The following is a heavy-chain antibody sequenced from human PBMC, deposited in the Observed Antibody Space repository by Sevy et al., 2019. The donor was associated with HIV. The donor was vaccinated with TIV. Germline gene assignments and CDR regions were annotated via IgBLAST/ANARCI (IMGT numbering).Heavy chain of an antibody. V-gene: IGHV3-21*01. D-gene: IGHD3-22*01. Sequence: GSLRLSCAASGFTFSSYSMNWVRQAPGKGLEWVSSISSSSSYIYYADSVKGRFTISRDNAKNSLYLQMNSLRAEDTAVYYCARARIGYYDSSGFYYFDYWGQGTLVTVSS. J-gene: IGHJ4*02. CDR3: ARARIGYYDSSGFYYFDY. CDR2: ISSSSSYI. CDR1: GFTFSSYS.